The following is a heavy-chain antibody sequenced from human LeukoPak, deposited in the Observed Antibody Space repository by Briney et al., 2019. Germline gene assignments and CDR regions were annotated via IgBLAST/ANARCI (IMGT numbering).Heavy chain of an antibody. J-gene: IGHJ3*02. D-gene: IGHD3-22*01. Sequence: GVSLRLSCAASGFTFNTYGMHWVRQAPGKGLEWVAIIWYDGSNKYYADSVKGRFTISRDNFKNTLYLQMNSLRAEDTAVYYCALTYYYDSDGYYSPDKHAFDIWGQGTMVTVSS. CDR3: ALTYYYDSDGYYSPDKHAFDI. CDR2: IWYDGSNK. CDR1: GFTFNTYG. V-gene: IGHV3-33*01.